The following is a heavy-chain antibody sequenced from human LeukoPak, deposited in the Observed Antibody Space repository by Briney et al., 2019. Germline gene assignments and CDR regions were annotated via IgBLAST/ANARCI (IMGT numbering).Heavy chain of an antibody. V-gene: IGHV1-69*13. CDR3: ARVGYCSGGSCYHNWFDP. Sequence: GASVKVSCKASGYTFSSYAISWVRQAPGQGLEWMGGIIPIFGTANYAQKFQGRVTITADESTSTAYMELSSLRSEDTAVYYCARVGYCSGGSCYHNWFDPWGQGTLVTVSS. J-gene: IGHJ5*02. CDR2: IIPIFGTA. D-gene: IGHD2-15*01. CDR1: GYTFSSYA.